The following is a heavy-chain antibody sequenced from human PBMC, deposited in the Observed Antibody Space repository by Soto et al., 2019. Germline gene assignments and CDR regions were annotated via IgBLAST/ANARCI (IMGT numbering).Heavy chain of an antibody. CDR1: GYTFTNYY. J-gene: IGHJ4*02. V-gene: IGHV1-46*01. Sequence: QVQLVQSGAEVKKPGASVKVSCKASGYTFTNYYLHWVRQAPGQGLEWMGRINPGDGSTTYAQKFQGRVTMARDTSTSTVYMELSSLRSGDTAVYYCARDPLSDYGDYGDFDYWGQGTLVTVSS. D-gene: IGHD4-17*01. CDR3: ARDPLSDYGDYGDFDY. CDR2: INPGDGST.